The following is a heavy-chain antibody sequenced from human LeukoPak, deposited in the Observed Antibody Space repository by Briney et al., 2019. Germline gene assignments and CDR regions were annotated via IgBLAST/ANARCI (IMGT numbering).Heavy chain of an antibody. CDR3: ARHGYCSGGTCWVN. Sequence: PSETLSLTCTVSGGPIRSYYWSWIRQPPGKGLEWIGYIYYSGTTKYNPSLNSRVTILVDTSENQFSLKLSSVTAADTAVYYCARHGYCSGGTCWVNWGQGTLVTVSS. D-gene: IGHD2-15*01. J-gene: IGHJ4*02. V-gene: IGHV4-59*08. CDR2: IYYSGTT. CDR1: GGPIRSYY.